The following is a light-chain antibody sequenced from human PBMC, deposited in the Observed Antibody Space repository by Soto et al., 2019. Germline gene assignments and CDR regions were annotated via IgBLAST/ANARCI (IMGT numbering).Light chain of an antibody. CDR1: QSVSSD. J-gene: IGKJ5*01. CDR2: GAS. V-gene: IGKV3-20*01. CDR3: QQHGSSPIT. Sequence: EIVLTQSPAPLSLSPGERATLSCRASQSVSSDLAWSHQKPGQAPRLLVYGASSRATGIPDRFSGSGAGTDFTLTISRLEPEDFAVDYCQQHGSSPITFGQGTRLEIK.